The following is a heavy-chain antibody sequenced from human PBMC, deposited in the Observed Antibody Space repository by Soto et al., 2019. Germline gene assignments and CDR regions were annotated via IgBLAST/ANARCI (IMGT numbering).Heavy chain of an antibody. CDR3: ARDYNDFWSGHLDY. J-gene: IGHJ4*02. CDR2: ISSSSFTI. CDR1: GFRFSDYS. D-gene: IGHD3-3*01. V-gene: IGHV3-48*01. Sequence: GGSLRLSCAASGFRFSDYSMNWFRQAPGRGLEWVSYISSSSFTIHYADSVEGRFAISRDNAKNSLYLQMNSLRVEDTAVYYCARDYNDFWSGHLDYWGQGALVTV.